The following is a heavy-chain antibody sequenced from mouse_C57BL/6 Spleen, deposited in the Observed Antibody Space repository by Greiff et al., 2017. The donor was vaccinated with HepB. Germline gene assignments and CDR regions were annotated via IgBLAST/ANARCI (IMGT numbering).Heavy chain of an antibody. D-gene: IGHD1-1*01. CDR2: INPNNGGT. CDR3: ARQEAYYYGYYFDY. CDR1: GYTFTDYN. J-gene: IGHJ2*01. V-gene: IGHV1-18*01. Sequence: VQLQQSGPELVKPGASVKIPCKASGYTFTDYNMDWVKQSHGKSLEWIGDINPNNGGTIYNQKFKGKATLTVDKTSSTAYMELRSLTSEDTAVYYCARQEAYYYGYYFDYWGQGTTLTVSS.